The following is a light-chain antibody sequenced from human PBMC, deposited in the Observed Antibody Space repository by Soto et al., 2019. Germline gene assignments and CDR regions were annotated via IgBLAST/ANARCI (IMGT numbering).Light chain of an antibody. CDR3: QQSYGTPTT. J-gene: IGKJ5*01. V-gene: IGKV1-39*01. CDR2: AAS. CDR1: QNIASY. Sequence: DLQMTQSPSSLSAFVGDRVTITCRASQNIASYLNWYQQQPGKAPRLLIYAASSLQSGVPSRFSGGGSWTDFTLTISSLQPEDFATYYCQQSYGTPTTFGQGTRLEIK.